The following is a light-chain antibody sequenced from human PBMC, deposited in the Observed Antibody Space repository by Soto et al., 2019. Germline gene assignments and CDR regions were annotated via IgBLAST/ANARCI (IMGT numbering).Light chain of an antibody. V-gene: IGLV4-69*01. J-gene: IGLJ3*02. CDR2: LNSDGSH. Sequence: QPVLTQSPSASASLGASVKLTCTLSSGHSSYAIAWHQQQPEQGPRYLMKLNSDGSHSQGDGIPDRFSGSSSGAERYLTISSLQSEDEADYYCQTWGTGIPWVFGGGTKLTVL. CDR1: SGHSSYA. CDR3: QTWGTGIPWV.